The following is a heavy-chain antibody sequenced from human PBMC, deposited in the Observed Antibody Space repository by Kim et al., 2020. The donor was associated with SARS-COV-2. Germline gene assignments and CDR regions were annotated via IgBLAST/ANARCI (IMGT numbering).Heavy chain of an antibody. CDR2: IYYSGST. CDR3: AASLYDYIWGRYRPGYFDY. CDR1: GGSVSSGSYY. J-gene: IGHJ4*02. Sequence: SETLSLTCTVSGGSVSSGSYYWSWIRQPPGKGLEWIGYIYYSGSTNYNPSLKSRVTISVDTSKNQFSLKLSSVTAADTAVYYCAASLYDYIWGRYRPGYFDYWGQGTLVTVSS. D-gene: IGHD3-16*02. V-gene: IGHV4-61*01.